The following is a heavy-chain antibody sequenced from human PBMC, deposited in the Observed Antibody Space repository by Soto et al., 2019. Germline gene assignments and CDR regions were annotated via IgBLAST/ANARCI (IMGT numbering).Heavy chain of an antibody. J-gene: IGHJ3*02. D-gene: IGHD3-22*01. V-gene: IGHV4-31*03. Sequence: QVQLQESGPGLVKPSQTLSLTCTVSGGSISSGGYYWSWIRQHPGKGLEWIGYIYYSGSTYYNPSLKSRVTISVDTSKNQFSLKLSSVTAADTAVYYCARNYYDSSGSPHDAFDIWGQGTMVTVSS. CDR3: ARNYYDSSGSPHDAFDI. CDR1: GGSISSGGYY. CDR2: IYYSGST.